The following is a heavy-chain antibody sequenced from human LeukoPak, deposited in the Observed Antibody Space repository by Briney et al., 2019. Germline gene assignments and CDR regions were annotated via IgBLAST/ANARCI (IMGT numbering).Heavy chain of an antibody. V-gene: IGHV3-23*01. CDR1: GFTFDDYA. CDR2: ISASGGST. CDR3: AKLCSGGSCSWNY. J-gene: IGHJ4*02. Sequence: PGRSLRLSCAASGFTFDDYAMHWVRQVPGKGLEWVSGISASGGSTDYADSVKGRFTISRDNSKNTLYLQMNSLRAEDTAVYYCAKLCSGGSCSWNYWGQGTLVTVSS. D-gene: IGHD2-15*01.